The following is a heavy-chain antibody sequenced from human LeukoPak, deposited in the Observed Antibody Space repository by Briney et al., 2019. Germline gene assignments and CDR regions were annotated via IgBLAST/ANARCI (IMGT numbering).Heavy chain of an antibody. CDR1: GFTFSSYA. V-gene: IGHV3-23*01. CDR2: ISGSGGST. D-gene: IGHD6-19*01. Sequence: GGSLRLSCAASGFTFSSYAMSWVRQAPGKGLEWVSAISGSGGSTYYADSVKGRFTISRDNSKNTLYLQMNSLRAEDTAVYYCAKGSGYYYYYGMDVWGQGTTVTVSS. J-gene: IGHJ6*02. CDR3: AKGSGYYYYYGMDV.